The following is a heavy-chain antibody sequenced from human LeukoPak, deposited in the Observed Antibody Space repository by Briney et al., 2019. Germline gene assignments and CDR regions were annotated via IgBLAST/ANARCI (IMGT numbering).Heavy chain of an antibody. J-gene: IGHJ5*02. Sequence: GGSLRLSCAASGFTFSRNSMNWVRQAPGKGLAWASYSSASGTIFYADSVKGRFTISRDIAKNSLYLQMNSLRAEDTAVYYCARDSWVSGALDHAYNWFDPWGQGTLVTVSS. CDR2: SSASGTI. CDR1: GFTFSRNS. V-gene: IGHV3-48*04. D-gene: IGHD3-16*01. CDR3: ARDSWVSGALDHAYNWFDP.